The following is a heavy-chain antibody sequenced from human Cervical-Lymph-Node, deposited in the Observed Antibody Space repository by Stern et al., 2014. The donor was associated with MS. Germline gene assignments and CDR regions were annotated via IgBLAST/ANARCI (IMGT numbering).Heavy chain of an antibody. CDR1: GFTFEDYG. D-gene: IGHD2-8*02. CDR2: MKWTGGST. Sequence: EDQLVESGGGVVRPGRSLRLSCAASGFTFEDYGMSWVRPAPGKGLEWVAAMKWTGGSTVYSCAVQVRFTISRYSANNSLYLQMNRLRAEDTALYHCARAFCTGGVCYSFPFYGMDVWGQGTTVTVSS. J-gene: IGHJ6*02. V-gene: IGHV3-20*01. CDR3: ARAFCTGGVCYSFPFYGMDV.